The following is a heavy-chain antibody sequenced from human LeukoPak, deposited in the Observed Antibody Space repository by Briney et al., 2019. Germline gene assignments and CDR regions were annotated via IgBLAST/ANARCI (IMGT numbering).Heavy chain of an antibody. Sequence: PSQTLSLTCAVYGGSFSGYYWSWIRQPPGKGLEWIGEINHSGSTNYNPSLKSRVTISVDTSKNQFSLKLSSVTAADTAVYYCAREYSGHRGSRAAAFDIWGQGTMVTVSS. J-gene: IGHJ3*02. CDR2: INHSGST. CDR1: GGSFSGYY. D-gene: IGHD1-26*01. V-gene: IGHV4-34*01. CDR3: AREYSGHRGSRAAAFDI.